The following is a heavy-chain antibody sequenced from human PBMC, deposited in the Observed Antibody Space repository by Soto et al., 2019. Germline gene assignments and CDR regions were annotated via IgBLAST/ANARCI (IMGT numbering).Heavy chain of an antibody. D-gene: IGHD3-22*01. J-gene: IGHJ4*02. CDR2: IWYDGSNK. V-gene: IGHV3-33*01. Sequence: QVQLAESGGGVVQPGRSLRLSCAASGFTFSSYGMHWVRQAPGKGLEWVAVIWYDGSNKYYADSVKGRFTISRDNSKNTLYLQMNSLRAEDTAVYYCARAHYYDSSGYYLYYFDYWGQGTLVTVSS. CDR1: GFTFSSYG. CDR3: ARAHYYDSSGYYLYYFDY.